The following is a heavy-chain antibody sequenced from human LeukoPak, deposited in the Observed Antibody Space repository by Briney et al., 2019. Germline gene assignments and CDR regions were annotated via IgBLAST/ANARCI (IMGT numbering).Heavy chain of an antibody. J-gene: IGHJ6*02. Sequence: ALVKVSCKVSGYTLTELSMHWVRQAPGKGLEWMGGFDPEDGETIYAQKFQGRVTMTEDTSTDTAYMELSSLRSEDTAVYYCATDSKTAGYYYYGMDVWGQGTTVTVSS. CDR3: ATDSKTAGYYYYGMDV. D-gene: IGHD1-14*01. CDR1: GYTLTELS. CDR2: FDPEDGET. V-gene: IGHV1-24*01.